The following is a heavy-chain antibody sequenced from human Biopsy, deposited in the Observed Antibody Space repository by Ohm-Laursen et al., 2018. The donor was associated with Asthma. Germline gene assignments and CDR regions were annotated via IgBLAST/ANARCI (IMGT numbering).Heavy chain of an antibody. CDR3: VRAVSSSSYWYFDL. Sequence: SDTLSLTCTVSGDAMSTGGSYRGWIRQSPGKGLEWIGSIYYSGRTYYNPSLESRVTISADTSKNHFSLKVTSVTAADTAVYYCVRAVSSSSYWYFDLWGRGDLVTVPS. CDR2: IYYSGRT. V-gene: IGHV4-39*02. J-gene: IGHJ2*01. D-gene: IGHD6-6*01. CDR1: GDAMSTGGSY.